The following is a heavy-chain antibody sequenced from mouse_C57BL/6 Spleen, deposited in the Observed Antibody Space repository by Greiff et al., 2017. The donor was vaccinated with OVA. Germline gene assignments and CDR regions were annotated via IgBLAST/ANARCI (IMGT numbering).Heavy chain of an antibody. CDR3: ARGDDGNHYWYFDV. D-gene: IGHD2-1*01. V-gene: IGHV1-69*01. CDR2: IDPSDGYT. J-gene: IGHJ1*03. CDR1: GYTFTSYW. Sequence: QVQLQQPGAELVMPGASVKLSCKASGYTFTSYWMHWVKQRPGQGLEWIGEIDPSDGYTDYNQKFKGKSTLTVDKSSSTAYMQLSSLTSEDSAVYYCARGDDGNHYWYFDVWGTGTTVTVSS.